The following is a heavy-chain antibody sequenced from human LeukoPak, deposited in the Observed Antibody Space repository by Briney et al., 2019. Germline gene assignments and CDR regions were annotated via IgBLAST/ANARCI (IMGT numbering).Heavy chain of an antibody. J-gene: IGHJ6*03. Sequence: SETLSLTCTVSGYSISSGYYWGWIRQPPGKGLEWIGSIYHSGSTYYNPSLKSRVTISVDTSKNQFSLKLSSVTAADTAVYYCARVVDGYIREGYYYYMDVWGKGTTVTVSS. CDR3: ARVVDGYIREGYYYYMDV. D-gene: IGHD5-24*01. CDR1: GYSISSGYY. CDR2: IYHSGST. V-gene: IGHV4-38-2*02.